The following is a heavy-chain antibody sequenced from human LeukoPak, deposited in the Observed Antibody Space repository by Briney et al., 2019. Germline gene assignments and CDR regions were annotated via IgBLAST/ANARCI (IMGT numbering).Heavy chain of an antibody. J-gene: IGHJ4*02. CDR3: ARDGPEFCGGDCYADY. D-gene: IGHD2-21*02. V-gene: IGHV4-34*01. Sequence: SETLSLTCAVYGGSFSGYYWSWIRQPPGKGLEWIGEINHSGSTNYNPSLKSRVTISVDTSKNQFSLKLSSVTAADTAVYYCARDGPEFCGGDCYADYWGQGTLVTVSS. CDR2: INHSGST. CDR1: GGSFSGYY.